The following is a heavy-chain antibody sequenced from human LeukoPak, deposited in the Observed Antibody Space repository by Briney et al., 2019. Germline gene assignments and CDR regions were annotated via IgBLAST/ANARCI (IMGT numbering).Heavy chain of an antibody. V-gene: IGHV3-23*01. CDR1: GFTFSTFA. Sequence: PGGSLRLSCAASGFTFSTFAMIWVRQPPGKGLEWVSSIFPSGGEIHYADSVRGRFTISRDNSKSTLYLQMNSLRAEDTALYYCARDDRWFDSWGQGTLVTVSS. CDR2: IFPSGGEI. CDR3: ARDDRWFDS. J-gene: IGHJ5*01.